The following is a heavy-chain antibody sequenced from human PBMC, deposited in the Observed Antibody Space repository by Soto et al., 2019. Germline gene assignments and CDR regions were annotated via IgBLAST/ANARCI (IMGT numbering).Heavy chain of an antibody. D-gene: IGHD5-12*01. V-gene: IGHV3-23*01. CDR3: AKDKAGGYNYYYYGMDV. Sequence: GGSLRLSCAASGFTFSSYAMSWVRQAPGKGLEWVSAISGSGGSTYYADSVKGRFTISRDNSKNTRYLQMNRLRAEDTAVYYCAKDKAGGYNYYYYGMDVWGQGTTVTVSS. CDR2: ISGSGGST. CDR1: GFTFSSYA. J-gene: IGHJ6*02.